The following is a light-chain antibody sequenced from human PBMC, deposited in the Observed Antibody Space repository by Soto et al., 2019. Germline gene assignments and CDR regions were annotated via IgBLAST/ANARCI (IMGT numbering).Light chain of an antibody. J-gene: IGKJ1*01. CDR2: QAS. V-gene: IGKV1-5*03. CDR3: QQYSSHST. Sequence: DIPMTQSPSTLSASVGDTVTITCRASQSIDTWLAWHQQKPGKAPKLLIYQASSLENGVPSRFSGSGSGTEFSLTISSLQPDDFATYYCQQYSSHSTFGQGTKVDIK. CDR1: QSIDTW.